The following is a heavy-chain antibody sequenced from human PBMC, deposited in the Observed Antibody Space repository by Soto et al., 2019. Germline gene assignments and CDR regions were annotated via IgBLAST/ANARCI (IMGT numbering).Heavy chain of an antibody. CDR3: STRAYDTNGYYRFDP. D-gene: IGHD3-22*01. CDR1: GWSFSGHS. Sequence: XETLSLTCSVYGWSFSGHSWTWIRQSPGKGLEWIGDINHSGRVNYSPSLKSRVTISLDTSKNHFSLTLSAVTAADTAMYYCSTRAYDTNGYYRFDPWGQGTLVTVSS. J-gene: IGHJ5*01. CDR2: INHSGRV. V-gene: IGHV4-34*01.